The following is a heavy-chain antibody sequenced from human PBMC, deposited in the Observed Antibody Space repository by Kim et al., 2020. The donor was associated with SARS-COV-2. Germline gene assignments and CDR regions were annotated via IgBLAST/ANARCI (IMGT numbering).Heavy chain of an antibody. J-gene: IGHJ6*02. CDR3: ASGGAVGEYYYGMDV. CDR1: GFTFSNYG. Sequence: GGSLRLSCAASGFTFSNYGMHWVRQAPGKGLEWVAVVSYDGYNKYYADSVKGRFTISSKNSKNTVYLQMYSLQTDDTALYYCASGGAVGEYYYGMDVWRQGPTLTLS. CDR2: VSYDGYNK. D-gene: IGHD1-26*01. V-gene: IGHV3-30*03.